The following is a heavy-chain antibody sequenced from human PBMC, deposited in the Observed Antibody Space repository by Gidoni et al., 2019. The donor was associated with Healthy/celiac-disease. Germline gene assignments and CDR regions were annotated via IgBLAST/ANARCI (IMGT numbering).Heavy chain of an antibody. D-gene: IGHD4-17*01. CDR2: IRGSGGST. J-gene: IGHJ4*02. CDR3: AKDSYGDYVWTDY. CDR1: GFTFSSYA. V-gene: IGHV3-23*01. Sequence: EVQLLESGGGFVQPGGSLRLSCAASGFTFSSYAMSWVRQAPGKGLGWVSAIRGSGGSTYYADAVKGRFTISRDNSKNTLYLQMNSLRAEDTAVYYCAKDSYGDYVWTDYWGQGTLVTVSS.